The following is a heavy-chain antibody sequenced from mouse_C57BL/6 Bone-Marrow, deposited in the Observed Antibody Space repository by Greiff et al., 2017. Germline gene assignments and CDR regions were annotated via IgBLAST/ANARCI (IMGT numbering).Heavy chain of an antibody. CDR2: ILPGSGST. J-gene: IGHJ2*01. D-gene: IGHD2-2*01. V-gene: IGHV1-9*01. CDR1: GYTFTGYW. Sequence: VQLQQSGAELMKPGASVKLSCKATGYTFTGYWIEWVKQRPGHGLEWIGEILPGSGSTNYNEKFKGKATFTADTSSNTAYIQLSSLTTEDSAIYDCARDHYGYDGGYYFGYWGQGTTLTVSS. CDR3: ARDHYGYDGGYYFGY.